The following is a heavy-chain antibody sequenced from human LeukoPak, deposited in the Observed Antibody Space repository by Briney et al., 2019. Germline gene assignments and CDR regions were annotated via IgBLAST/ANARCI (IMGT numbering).Heavy chain of an antibody. V-gene: IGHV3-23*01. J-gene: IGHJ3*02. D-gene: IGHD3/OR15-3a*01. Sequence: GGSLRLSCAASGFTFTSYAMSWVRQAPGKGLEWVSAITGTGGTTYYAASVKGRFTVSRDNSKNTLYLQMSSLRAEDTAMYYCAKVRDARDWYKDAFDIWGQGTRVTVSS. CDR2: ITGTGGTT. CDR1: GFTFTSYA. CDR3: AKVRDARDWYKDAFDI.